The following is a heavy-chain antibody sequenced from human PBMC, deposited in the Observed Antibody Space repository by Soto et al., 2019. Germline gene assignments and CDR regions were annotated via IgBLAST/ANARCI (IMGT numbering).Heavy chain of an antibody. J-gene: IGHJ4*02. CDR1: GFTFSSYW. D-gene: IGHD4-17*01. V-gene: IGHV3-74*01. Sequence: EVQLVESGGGLVQPGGSLRLSCAASGFTFSSYWMHWVRQAPGKWLVWVSRTNPDGSNTIYADSVKGRFTISRDNAKNTLYLQMNSLRAEDTDVYYCKRPTVTTAYWGQGPLVTVSS. CDR3: KRPTVTTAY. CDR2: TNPDGSNT.